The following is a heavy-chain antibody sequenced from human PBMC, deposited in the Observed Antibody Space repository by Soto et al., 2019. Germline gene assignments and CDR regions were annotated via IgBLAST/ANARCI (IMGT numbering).Heavy chain of an antibody. CDR1: GFTFSSYA. V-gene: IGHV3-23*01. D-gene: IGHD2-2*01. CDR2: ISGSGGST. J-gene: IGHJ5*02. CDR3: AKGYGSTSSLIVWFDP. Sequence: LRLSCAASGFTFSSYAMSWVRQAPGKGLEWVSAISGSGGSTYYADSVKGRFTISRDNSKNTLYLQMNSLRAEDTAVYYCAKGYGSTSSLIVWFDPWGQGTLVTVSS.